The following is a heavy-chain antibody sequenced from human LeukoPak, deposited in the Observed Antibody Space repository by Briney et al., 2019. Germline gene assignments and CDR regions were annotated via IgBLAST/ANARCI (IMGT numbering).Heavy chain of an antibody. CDR1: GGSFSTNA. J-gene: IGHJ5*02. V-gene: IGHV1-69*13. CDR3: ARGSYGSGFYLWFDP. CDR2: IIPIFGSA. D-gene: IGHD3-10*01. Sequence: SVEVSCKASGGSFSTNAIAWVRQAPGQGLEWMGGIIPIFGSANYAQKFQGRVTITADESTSTAYMELSSLRSEDTAVYYCARGSYGSGFYLWFDPWGQGTQVTVSS.